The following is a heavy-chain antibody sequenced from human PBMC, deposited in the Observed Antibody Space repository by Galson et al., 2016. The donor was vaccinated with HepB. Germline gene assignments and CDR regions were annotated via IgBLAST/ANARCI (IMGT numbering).Heavy chain of an antibody. Sequence: SLRLSCAASGFSLSVYWMHWVRQAPGGGLVWVSRINPDASTINYGDSVRGRFTISRDNAKSTLYLQMNNPRVEDTAVYYCARGGLEPVDYWGQGTLVTVSS. CDR1: GFSLSVYW. CDR3: ARGGLEPVDY. J-gene: IGHJ4*02. V-gene: IGHV3-74*01. CDR2: INPDASTI. D-gene: IGHD1-1*01.